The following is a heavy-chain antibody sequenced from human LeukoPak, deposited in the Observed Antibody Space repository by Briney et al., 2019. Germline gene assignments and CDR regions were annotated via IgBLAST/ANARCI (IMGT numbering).Heavy chain of an antibody. CDR2: IYTSGST. D-gene: IGHD5-24*01. Sequence: SETLSLTCTVSGGSISNYYWSWIRQPPGKGLEWIGSIYTSGSTNYNPSLKSRVTMSVDTSKNQFSLKLSSVTAADTAVYYCAGGVPDGYNSENWDYWGQGTLVTVSS. J-gene: IGHJ4*02. V-gene: IGHV4-4*07. CDR3: AGGVPDGYNSENWDY. CDR1: GGSISNYY.